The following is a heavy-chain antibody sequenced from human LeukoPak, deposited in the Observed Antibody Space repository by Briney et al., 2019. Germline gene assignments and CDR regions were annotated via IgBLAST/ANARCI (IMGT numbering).Heavy chain of an antibody. V-gene: IGHV4-34*01. J-gene: IGHJ6*03. CDR2: INHSGST. Sequence: SETLSLTCAVYGGSFSGYYWSWIRQPPGKGLEWIGEINHSGSTNYNPSLKSRVTISVDTSKNQFSLKLSSVTAADTAVYYCARGNSEKPSQYMDVWGKGTTVTVSS. CDR3: ARGNSEKPSQYMDV. D-gene: IGHD1-1*01. CDR1: GGSFSGYY.